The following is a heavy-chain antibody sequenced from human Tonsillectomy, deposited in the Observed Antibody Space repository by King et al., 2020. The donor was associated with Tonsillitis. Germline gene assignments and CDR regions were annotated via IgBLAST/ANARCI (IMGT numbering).Heavy chain of an antibody. CDR1: GDSIKSSSYY. CDR3: ARSIVGAATFDF. V-gene: IGHV4-39*01. D-gene: IGHD1-26*01. J-gene: IGHJ4*02. Sequence: QLQESGPRLVKPSETLSLTFTVPGDSIKSSSYYWGWIRQPPGKGLEWIGSIYHSGPSYYNPSLKSRVTMSTDTSKNQFLLTLSSVTAADAAVYYCARSIVGAATFDFWGQGTLVSVAS. CDR2: IYHSGPS.